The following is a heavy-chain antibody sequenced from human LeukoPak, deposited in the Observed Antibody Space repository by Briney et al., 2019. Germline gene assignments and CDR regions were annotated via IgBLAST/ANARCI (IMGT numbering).Heavy chain of an antibody. J-gene: IGHJ5*02. CDR1: GYSISSGYY. Sequence: SETLSLTCAVSGYSISSGYYWGWIRQPPGKGLEWTGSIYHSGSTYYNPSLKSRVTISVDTSKNQFSLKLSSVTAADTAVYYCARGPQPNWFDPWGQGTQVTVSS. D-gene: IGHD1-14*01. CDR2: IYHSGST. CDR3: ARGPQPNWFDP. V-gene: IGHV4-38-2*01.